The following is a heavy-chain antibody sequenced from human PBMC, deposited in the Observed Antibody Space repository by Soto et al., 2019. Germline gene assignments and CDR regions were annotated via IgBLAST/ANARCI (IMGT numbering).Heavy chain of an antibody. V-gene: IGHV1-69*01. CDR2: VIPYFGTA. Sequence: EQLVQSGAEVKKPGSSVKVSCEASGGTFSTYSISWVRQAPGHGLEWMGEVIPYFGTANHAQKFQGRATPTVAASTRTSYMEPLSLRSEDTALYYCARVRISFRRRSGHCYVDGMEVWGPGTRVTVPS. J-gene: IGHJ6*01. D-gene: IGHD3-3*01. CDR1: GGTFSTYS. CDR3: ARVRISFRRRSGHCYVDGMEV.